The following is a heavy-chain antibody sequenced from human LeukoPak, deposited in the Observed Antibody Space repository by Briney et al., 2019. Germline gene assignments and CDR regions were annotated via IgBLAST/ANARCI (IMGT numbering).Heavy chain of an antibody. CDR2: FSGSSGNT. V-gene: IGHV3-23*01. Sequence: GGSLRLSCAASGFTFSTYVMHWVRQAPGKGLEWVSTFSGSSGNTYYADSVKGRFTISRDISKNTLYLQMNSLRAEETAVYYCAKREASSFEYWGQGTLVTVSS. J-gene: IGHJ4*02. CDR1: GFTFSTYV. CDR3: AKREASSFEY. D-gene: IGHD2-2*01.